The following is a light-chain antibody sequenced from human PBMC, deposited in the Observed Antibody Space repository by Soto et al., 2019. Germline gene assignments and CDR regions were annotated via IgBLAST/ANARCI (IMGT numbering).Light chain of an antibody. Sequence: QSALTQPRSVSGSPGQSVTISCTGTSSDVGGYNYVSWYQHHPGKAPKLMIYDVFKRPSDIPDRFSGSKSDYTASLTISGLQAEDEADYYCCSYAGSYTVVFGGGTKVTVL. CDR2: DVF. CDR1: SSDVGGYNY. J-gene: IGLJ2*01. V-gene: IGLV2-11*01. CDR3: CSYAGSYTVV.